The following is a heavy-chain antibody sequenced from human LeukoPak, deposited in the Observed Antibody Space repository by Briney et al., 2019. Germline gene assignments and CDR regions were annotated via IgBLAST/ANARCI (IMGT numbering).Heavy chain of an antibody. Sequence: PGGSLRLSCAASGFTFSSYWMSWVRQAPGKGLEWVANIKQDGSEKYYVDSVKGRFTISRDNAKNSLYLQMNSLRAEDTAVYYCARDRPNYVPLLVVDYWGQGTLVTVSS. J-gene: IGHJ4*02. CDR2: IKQDGSEK. CDR1: GFTFSSYW. V-gene: IGHV3-7*01. D-gene: IGHD4/OR15-4a*01. CDR3: ARDRPNYVPLLVVDY.